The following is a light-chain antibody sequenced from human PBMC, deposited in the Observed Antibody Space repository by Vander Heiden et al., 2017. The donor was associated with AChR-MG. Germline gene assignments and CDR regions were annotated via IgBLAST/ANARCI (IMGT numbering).Light chain of an antibody. J-gene: IGLJ2*01. Sequence: NGIFTDPSCVSESRGHTVTISCTGSRGSLPRNFVQWDQQRPGSDPPPVPQENNQRPSGVPDRFAGSIDSSSTFAIPTISGLRTDDDSCYYCQSFDSSDVIFGGGTRLTVL. V-gene: IGLV6-57*02. CDR2: ENN. CDR3: QSFDSSDVI. CDR1: RGSLPRNF.